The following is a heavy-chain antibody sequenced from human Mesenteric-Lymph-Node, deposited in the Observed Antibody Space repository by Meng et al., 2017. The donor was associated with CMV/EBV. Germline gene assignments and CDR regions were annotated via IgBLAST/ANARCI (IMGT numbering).Heavy chain of an antibody. CDR2: IYYSGST. J-gene: IGHJ3*01. D-gene: IGHD1-14*01. Sequence: SETLSLTCTVSGGSVSNSDYYWGWVRQPPGKGLEWIGYIYYSGSTNYNPSLKSRVTISVDTSQNQFSLKVSSVTAADTAIYYCARVRTRSLRAPDAFDVWGQGTMVTVSS. V-gene: IGHV4-61*08. CDR3: ARVRTRSLRAPDAFDV. CDR1: GGSVSNSDYY.